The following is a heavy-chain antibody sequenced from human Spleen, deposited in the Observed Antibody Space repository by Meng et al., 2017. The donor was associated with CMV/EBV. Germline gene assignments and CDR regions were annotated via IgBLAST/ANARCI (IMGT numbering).Heavy chain of an antibody. CDR3: ARGTLFGPFDY. CDR2: ISSSSSYI. Sequence: GESLKISCAASGFTFSSYSMNWVRQAPGKGLEWVSSISSSSSYIYYADSVKGRFTISRDNSKNTLYLQMNSLRAEDTAVYYCARGTLFGPFDYWGQGTLVTVSS. CDR1: GFTFSSYS. V-gene: IGHV3-21*01. D-gene: IGHD3-9*01. J-gene: IGHJ4*02.